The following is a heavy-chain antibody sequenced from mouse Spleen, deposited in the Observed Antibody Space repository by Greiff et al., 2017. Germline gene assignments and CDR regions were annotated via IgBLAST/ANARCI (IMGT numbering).Heavy chain of an antibody. V-gene: IGHV1-39*01. J-gene: IGHJ2*01. CDR2: INPNYGTT. Sequence: EVQGVESGPELVKPGASVKISCKASGYSFTDYNMNWVKQSNGKSLEWIGVINPNYGTTSYNQKFKGKATLTVDQSSSTAYMQLNSLTSEDSAVYYCARMGDYLYYFDYWGQGTTLTVSS. D-gene: IGHD2-4*01. CDR3: ARMGDYLYYFDY. CDR1: GYSFTDYN.